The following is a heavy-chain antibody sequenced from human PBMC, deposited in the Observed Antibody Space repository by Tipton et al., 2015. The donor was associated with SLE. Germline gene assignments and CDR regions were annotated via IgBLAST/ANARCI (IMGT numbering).Heavy chain of an antibody. Sequence: TLSLTCTVSGGSVSSGGYYWSWIRQHPGKGLEWIGYIYNSGGTDYSPSLKSRVTISADTSKNQFSLKLSSVTAADTAVYYCARGILEPGDYWGQGTLVTVSS. CDR1: GGSVSSGGYY. J-gene: IGHJ4*02. CDR2: IYNSGGT. CDR3: ARGILEPGDY. V-gene: IGHV4-31*03. D-gene: IGHD1-1*01.